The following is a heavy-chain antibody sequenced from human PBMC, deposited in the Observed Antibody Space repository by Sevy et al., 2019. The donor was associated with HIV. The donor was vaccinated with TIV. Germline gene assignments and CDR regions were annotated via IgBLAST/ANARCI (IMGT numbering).Heavy chain of an antibody. CDR3: ARDRGEILRSAFKS. Sequence: GGSLRLSCAASGFTLSEYAMHWVRQAPGKGLEWVAVISYDGRNYKYNADFVKGRFTISRDNSRNTLYLQMNSLRAEDTAIYYCARDRGEILRSAFKSWGQGSLVTVSS. CDR1: GFTLSEYA. J-gene: IGHJ5*02. D-gene: IGHD3-10*01. CDR2: ISYDGRNYK. V-gene: IGHV3-30*04.